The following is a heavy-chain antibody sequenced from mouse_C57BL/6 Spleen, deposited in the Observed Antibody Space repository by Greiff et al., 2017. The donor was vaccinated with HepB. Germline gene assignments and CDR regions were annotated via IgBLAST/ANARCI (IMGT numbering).Heavy chain of an antibody. V-gene: IGHV1-82*01. Sequence: VQLQQSGPELVKPGASVKISCKASGYAFSSSWMNWVKQRPGKGLEWIGRIYPGDGDTNYNGKFKGKATLTADTSSNTAYMQLSSLTSEDSAVYFCAREGDAMDYWGQGTSVTVSS. CDR1: GYAFSSSW. J-gene: IGHJ4*01. CDR3: AREGDAMDY. CDR2: IYPGDGDT.